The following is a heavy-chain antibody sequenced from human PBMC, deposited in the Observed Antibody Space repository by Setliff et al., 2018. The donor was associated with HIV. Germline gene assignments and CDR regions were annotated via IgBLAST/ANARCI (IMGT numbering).Heavy chain of an antibody. CDR3: ARDQVANYYGAWIDY. CDR2: MTSFGDK. D-gene: IGHD3-10*01. J-gene: IGHJ4*02. Sequence: PGGSLRLSCAASGFTFSSSSMNWVRQAPGKGLEWVSSMTSFGDKYYGDSVKGRFTISRDNSKNTLYLQMNSLRAEDTAVYYCARDQVANYYGAWIDYWGQGTLVTVSS. CDR1: GFTFSSSS. V-gene: IGHV3-21*01.